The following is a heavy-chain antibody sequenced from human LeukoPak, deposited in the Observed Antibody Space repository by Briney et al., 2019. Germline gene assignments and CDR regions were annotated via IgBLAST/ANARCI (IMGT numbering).Heavy chain of an antibody. CDR2: ITAYNGDT. CDR1: GYTFTSYG. CDR3: ALARSGSVAGPSDY. Sequence: ASVKVSCKASGYTFTSYGINWVRQAPGQGLERLGWITAYNGDTNYAQGVQGRITLTADTSTGAAHMELRSLSSDDTAVYYCALARSGSVAGPSDYWGQGTLVTVSS. D-gene: IGHD3-22*01. V-gene: IGHV1-18*01. J-gene: IGHJ4*02.